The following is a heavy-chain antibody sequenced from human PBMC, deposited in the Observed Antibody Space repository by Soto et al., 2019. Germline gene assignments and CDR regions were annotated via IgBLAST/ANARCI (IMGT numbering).Heavy chain of an antibody. CDR2: IWYDGSNK. V-gene: IGHV3-33*01. D-gene: IGHD2-15*01. Sequence: QVQLVESGGGVVQPGRSLRLSCAASGFTFSSYGRHWVRQAPGKGLEWVAVIWYDGSNKYYADSVKGRFTISRDNSKNTLYLQMNSLRAEDTAVYYCASEYCSGGSCYYYGMDVWGQGTTVTVSS. CDR1: GFTFSSYG. CDR3: ASEYCSGGSCYYYGMDV. J-gene: IGHJ6*02.